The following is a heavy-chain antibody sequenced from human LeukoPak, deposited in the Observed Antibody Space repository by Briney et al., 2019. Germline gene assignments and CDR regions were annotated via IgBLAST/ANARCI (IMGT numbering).Heavy chain of an antibody. D-gene: IGHD3-22*01. CDR1: GFTFSSYA. CDR3: AKLRDFFDSSGQFDY. CDR2: TSGSGDGT. V-gene: IGHV3-23*01. Sequence: GGSLRLSCAASGFTFSSYAMSWVRQDPGKGLEWVSATSGSGDGTFYADSVKGRFTISRDNSKNTLYLQMNSLRAEDTAIYYCAKLRDFFDSSGQFDYWGQGTLVTVSS. J-gene: IGHJ4*02.